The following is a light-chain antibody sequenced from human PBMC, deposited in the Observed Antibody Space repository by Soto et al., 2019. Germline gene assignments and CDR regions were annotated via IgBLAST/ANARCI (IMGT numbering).Light chain of an antibody. J-gene: IGLJ3*02. CDR1: SSDVGGYNY. V-gene: IGLV2-14*01. Sequence: QSALTQPASVSGSTGQSITISCTGTSSDVGGYNYVSWYQQHPGKAPKLVIYEVSNRPSGVSNRFSGSKSGNTASLTISGLQAEDEADYYCSSYTSSSTLGVFGGGPKLTVL. CDR2: EVS. CDR3: SSYTSSSTLGV.